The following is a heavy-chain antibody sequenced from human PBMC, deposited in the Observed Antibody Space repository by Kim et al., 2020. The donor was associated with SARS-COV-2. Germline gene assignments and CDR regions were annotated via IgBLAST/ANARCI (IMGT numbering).Heavy chain of an antibody. Sequence: SETLSLTCTVSGGSISSSSYYWGWIRQPPGKGLEWIGSIYYSGSTYYNPSLKSRVTISVDTSKNQFSLKLSSVTAADTAVYYCARLNPNYDFWSGYPGRFGELSLPDYWGQGTLVTVSS. J-gene: IGHJ4*02. CDR3: ARLNPNYDFWSGYPGRFGELSLPDY. CDR1: GGSISSSSYY. CDR2: IYYSGST. V-gene: IGHV4-39*01. D-gene: IGHD3-3*01.